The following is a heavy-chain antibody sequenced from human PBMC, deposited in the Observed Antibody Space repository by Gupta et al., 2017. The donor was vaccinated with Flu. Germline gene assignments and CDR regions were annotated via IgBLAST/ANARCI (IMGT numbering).Heavy chain of an antibody. Sequence: EVQLVESGGGLVQPGGSLRLSCAASGFTVSSNYMSWVRQAPGKGLEWVSVIYSGGSTYYADAVKGRFTISRDNSKNTLYLQMNRLRAEDTAVYYCAREGKWFGSSFDYGGQGTLVTVSS. V-gene: IGHV3-66*02. CDR3: AREGKWFGSSFDY. D-gene: IGHD3-10*01. CDR2: IYSGGST. CDR1: GFTVSSNY. J-gene: IGHJ4*02.